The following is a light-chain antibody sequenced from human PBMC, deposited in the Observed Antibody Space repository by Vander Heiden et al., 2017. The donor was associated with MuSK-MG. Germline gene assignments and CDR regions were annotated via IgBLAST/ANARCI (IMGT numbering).Light chain of an antibody. V-gene: IGLV3-21*02. CDR3: QIWDSASDHDV. Sequence: SYVLTQPPSVSVAPGQTARIPCGGNNIGSKSVHWYQQKPGQAPVWGGYHDRDRPSGIPERFSGSNSGNTAKLTIDRVEADDETDYHGQIWDSASDHDVFGPGTKVTVL. CDR1: NIGSKS. CDR2: HDR. J-gene: IGLJ1*01.